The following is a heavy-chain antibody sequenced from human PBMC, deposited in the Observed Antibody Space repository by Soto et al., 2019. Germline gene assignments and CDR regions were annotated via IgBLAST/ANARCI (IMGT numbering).Heavy chain of an antibody. V-gene: IGHV5-51*01. CDR1: GYSSTSYW. Sequence: VDSLKISCNGSGYSSTSYWIGWVRQMPGKGLEGMAIIYPGDSDTRYSPSFQGQVTISADKSISTAYLQWSSLKFSDTAMYYCARPRSDDSSGYWHGFDMWGQGTMVTVSS. J-gene: IGHJ3*02. CDR2: IYPGDSDT. D-gene: IGHD3-22*01. CDR3: ARPRSDDSSGYWHGFDM.